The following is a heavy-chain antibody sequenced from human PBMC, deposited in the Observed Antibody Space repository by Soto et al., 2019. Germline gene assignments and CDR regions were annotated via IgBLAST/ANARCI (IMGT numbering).Heavy chain of an antibody. CDR2: INHSGST. CDR1: GGSFSGYY. V-gene: IGHV4-34*01. D-gene: IGHD1-26*01. Sequence: QVQLQQWGAGLLKPSETLSLTCAVYGGSFSGYYWSWIRQPPGKGLEWIGEINHSGSTNYNPSLKSRVTISVDTSNNQFSLKLRSVTAADTAVYYCASGRWELPGYWGQGTLVTVSS. CDR3: ASGRWELPGY. J-gene: IGHJ4*02.